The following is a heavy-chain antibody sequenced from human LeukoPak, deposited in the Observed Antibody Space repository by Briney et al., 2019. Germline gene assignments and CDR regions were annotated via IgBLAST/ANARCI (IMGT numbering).Heavy chain of an antibody. V-gene: IGHV3-30*18. Sequence: GGSLRLSCAASGFTFSSYGMHWVRQAPGKGLEWVAVISYDGSNKYYADSVKGRFTISRDNSKNTLYLQMNSLRAEDTAVYYCAKVENYGGNSGMVDYWGQGTLVTVSS. D-gene: IGHD4-23*01. J-gene: IGHJ4*02. CDR2: ISYDGSNK. CDR3: AKVENYGGNSGMVDY. CDR1: GFTFSSYG.